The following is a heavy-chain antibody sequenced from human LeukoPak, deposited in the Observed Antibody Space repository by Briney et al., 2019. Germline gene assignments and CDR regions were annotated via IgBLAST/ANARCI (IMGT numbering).Heavy chain of an antibody. J-gene: IGHJ3*02. CDR3: ARPIPRFWSGYYGDAFDI. Sequence: PSETLSLTCTVSGGSISSTSYDSGWIRQPPGKGLEWIGSIYYRGSTYYNPSLMSRVTISLDTSKNQFSLKLSSVTAADTAVYYCARPIPRFWSGYYGDAFDIWGQGTMVTVSS. CDR1: GGSISSTSYD. V-gene: IGHV4-39*01. CDR2: IYYRGST. D-gene: IGHD3-3*01.